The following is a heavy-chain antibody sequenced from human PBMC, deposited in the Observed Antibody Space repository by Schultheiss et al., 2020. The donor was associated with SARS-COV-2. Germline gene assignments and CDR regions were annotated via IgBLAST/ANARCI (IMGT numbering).Heavy chain of an antibody. CDR2: ISSSSSYT. D-gene: IGHD6-13*01. J-gene: IGHJ6*02. Sequence: GGSLRLSCAASGFTVSSNYMSWVRQAPGKGLEWVSYISSSSSYTNYADSVKGRFTISRDNSKNTLYLQMNSLRAEDTAVYYCARDPGHSSSWYNHLGEYYYYGMDVWGQGTTVTVSS. CDR1: GFTVSSNY. V-gene: IGHV3-11*06. CDR3: ARDPGHSSSWYNHLGEYYYYGMDV.